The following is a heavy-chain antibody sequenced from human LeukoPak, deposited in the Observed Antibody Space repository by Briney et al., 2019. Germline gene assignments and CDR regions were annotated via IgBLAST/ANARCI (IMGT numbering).Heavy chain of an antibody. CDR3: ARVKDGYQNEDY. CDR2: IRDNGYVT. Sequence: PGGSLRLSCAASGFRFRSEPMNWVRQAPGKGLEWISHIRDNGYVTDYADSVKGRFTISRDNAKNSLYLQMNGLRAEDTAVYYCARVKDGYQNEDYWGQGTLVTVSS. J-gene: IGHJ4*02. D-gene: IGHD5-24*01. V-gene: IGHV3-48*04. CDR1: GFRFRSEP.